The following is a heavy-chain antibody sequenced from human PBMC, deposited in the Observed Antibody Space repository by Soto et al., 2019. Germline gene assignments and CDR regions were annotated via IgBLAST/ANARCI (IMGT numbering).Heavy chain of an antibody. V-gene: IGHV1-18*01. Sequence: QVQLVQSGAEVKKPGASVKVSCKASGYTFTSYGISWVRQAPGQGLEWMGWISAYNGNTNYAQKLQGRVTXXTXTXXSTADMELRSLRSDDTAVYYCAREYYGSGPNWFDPWGQGTLVTVSS. CDR2: ISAYNGNT. D-gene: IGHD3-10*01. CDR3: AREYYGSGPNWFDP. CDR1: GYTFTSYG. J-gene: IGHJ5*02.